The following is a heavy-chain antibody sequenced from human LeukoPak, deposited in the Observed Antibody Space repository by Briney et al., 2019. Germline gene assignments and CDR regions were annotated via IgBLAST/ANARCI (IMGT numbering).Heavy chain of an antibody. CDR3: AREGSANS. CDR2: ISSSSSYI. Sequence: GGSLRLSCAASGFTFSILAMNWVRQAPGKGLEWVSSISSSSSYIYYADSVKGRFTISRDNAKNSLYLQMNSLRAEDTAVYFCAREGSANSWGQGTLVTVSS. J-gene: IGHJ4*02. CDR1: GFTFSILA. D-gene: IGHD3-10*01. V-gene: IGHV3-21*01.